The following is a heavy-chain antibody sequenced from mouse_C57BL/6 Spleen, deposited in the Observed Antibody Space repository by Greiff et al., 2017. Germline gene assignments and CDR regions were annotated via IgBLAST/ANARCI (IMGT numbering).Heavy chain of an antibody. CDR3: ARGGSSGYFDY. V-gene: IGHV1-69*01. J-gene: IGHJ2*01. CDR1: GYTFTSYW. Sequence: QVQLQQSGAALVMPGASVKLSCKASGYTFTSYWMHWVKQRPGQGLEWIGEIDPSDSYTNYNQKFKGKSTLTVDKSSSTAYMQLSSLTSEDSAVYYCARGGSSGYFDYWGQGTTLTVSS. CDR2: IDPSDSYT. D-gene: IGHD3-2*02.